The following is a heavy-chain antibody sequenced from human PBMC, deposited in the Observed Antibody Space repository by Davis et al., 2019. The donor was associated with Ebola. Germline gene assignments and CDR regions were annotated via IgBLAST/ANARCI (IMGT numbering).Heavy chain of an antibody. J-gene: IGHJ6*02. CDR2: INHSGST. V-gene: IGHV4-34*01. CDR1: GGSFSGYY. Sequence: GSLRLSCAVYGGSFSGYYWSWIRQPPGKGLEWIGEINHSGSTNYNPSLKSRVTISVDTSKNQFSLKLSSVTAADTAVYYCARGRLAGYRYYYYYYGMDVWGQGTTVTVSS. D-gene: IGHD3-9*01. CDR3: ARGRLAGYRYYYYYYGMDV.